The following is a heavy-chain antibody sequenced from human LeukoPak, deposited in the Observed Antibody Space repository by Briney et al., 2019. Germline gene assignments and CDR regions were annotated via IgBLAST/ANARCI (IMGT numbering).Heavy chain of an antibody. CDR1: GGSIKSYY. V-gene: IGHV4-59*01. D-gene: IGHD3-10*01. J-gene: IGHJ6*02. CDR3: ARVHEGSGSYGPYYYYYGMDV. CDR2: IDYSGST. Sequence: KPSETLSLTCTVSGGSIKSYYWTWIRQPPGKRLEWIGYIDYSGSTNYNPSLKSRVTISVDTSKNQFSLNLTSVTAADTAVYYCARVHEGSGSYGPYYYYYGMDVWGQGTTVSVSS.